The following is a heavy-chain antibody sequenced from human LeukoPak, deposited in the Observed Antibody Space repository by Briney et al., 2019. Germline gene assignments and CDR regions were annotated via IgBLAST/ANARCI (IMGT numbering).Heavy chain of an antibody. V-gene: IGHV1-69*04. D-gene: IGHD4-23*01. CDR1: GDTFRNYA. CDR2: VIPILGKP. CDR3: ARDVTTVGPLDS. J-gene: IGHJ4*02. Sequence: SVKVSCKAAGDTFRNYAISWVRQAPGQGLEWMGRVIPILGKPTYAQRFQGRVTITADKPTTTVYMELSSLRSEDTAVYYCARDVTTVGPLDSWGQGTLVTVSS.